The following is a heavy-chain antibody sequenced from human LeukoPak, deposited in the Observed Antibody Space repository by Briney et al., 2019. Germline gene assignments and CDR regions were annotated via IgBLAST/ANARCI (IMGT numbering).Heavy chain of an antibody. J-gene: IGHJ5*02. D-gene: IGHD3-22*01. CDR1: GGSISSYY. V-gene: IGHV4-59*01. CDR3: ARDLYDSSGYYHGWFDP. CDR2: IYYSGST. Sequence: SETLSLTCTVSGGSISSYYWSWIRQPAGKGLEWIGYIYYSGSTNYNPSLKSRVTISVDTSKNQFSLKLSSVTAADTAVYYCARDLYDSSGYYHGWFDPWGQGTLVTVSS.